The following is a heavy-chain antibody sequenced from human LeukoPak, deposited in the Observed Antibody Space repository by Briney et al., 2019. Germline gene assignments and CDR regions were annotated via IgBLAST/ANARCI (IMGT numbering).Heavy chain of an antibody. Sequence: SLTLSLTCTVSGGSISSGGYYWSWIRQHPGKGLEWIGLIYYSGSTYYNPSLKSRLSISVDTSKNQFSLKLSSVTAADAAVYYCARAHIVTTMFFDYWGQGALVTVSS. CDR1: GGSISSGGYY. CDR3: ARAHIVTTMFFDY. J-gene: IGHJ4*02. CDR2: IYYSGST. V-gene: IGHV4-31*03. D-gene: IGHD5-12*01.